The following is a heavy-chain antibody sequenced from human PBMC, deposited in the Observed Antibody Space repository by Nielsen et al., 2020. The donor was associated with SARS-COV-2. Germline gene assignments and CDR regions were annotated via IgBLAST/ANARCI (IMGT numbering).Heavy chain of an antibody. V-gene: IGHV4-39*01. Sequence: GSLRLSCSVSGGSISSNFYYWGWIRQPPVKGLEWIGSHYYGGRTYYNPSLKSRVTISVDTSKNQFSLRLTSVTAADTAVYYCARHRQWDLLGIDYWGQGTLVTVSS. CDR1: GGSISSNFYY. CDR2: HYYGGRT. D-gene: IGHD1-26*01. J-gene: IGHJ4*02. CDR3: ARHRQWDLLGIDY.